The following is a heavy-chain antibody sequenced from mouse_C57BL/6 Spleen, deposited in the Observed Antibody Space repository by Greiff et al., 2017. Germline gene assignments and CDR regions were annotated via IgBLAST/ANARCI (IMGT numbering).Heavy chain of an antibody. CDR2: IYPGDGDT. Sequence: VQLVESGPELVKPGASVKISCKASGYAFSSSWMNWVKQRPGKGLEWIGRIYPGDGDTNYNGKFKGKATLTADKSSSTAYMQLSSLTSEDSAVYFCAREWTAQATSWFAYWGQGTLVTVSA. CDR3: AREWTAQATSWFAY. D-gene: IGHD3-2*02. CDR1: GYAFSSSW. J-gene: IGHJ3*01. V-gene: IGHV1-82*01.